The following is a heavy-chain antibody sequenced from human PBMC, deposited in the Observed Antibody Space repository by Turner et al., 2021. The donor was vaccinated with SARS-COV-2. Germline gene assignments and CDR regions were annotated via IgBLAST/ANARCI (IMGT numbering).Heavy chain of an antibody. V-gene: IGHV1-69*04. Sequence: VQLVQSGAEVKKPGSSVKVSCKASGDTFRNYALNWVRQAPGQGLEWMGRIVPTFSRTNYAQDFQGRVTITADKSSNTLNMELSSLRSDDTAVYYCAREGSALDYWGQGTLVTVSS. J-gene: IGHJ4*02. CDR3: AREGSALDY. CDR1: GDTFRNYA. CDR2: IVPTFSRT.